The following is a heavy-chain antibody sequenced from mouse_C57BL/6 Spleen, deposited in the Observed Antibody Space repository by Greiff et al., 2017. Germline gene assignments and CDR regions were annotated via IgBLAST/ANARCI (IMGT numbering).Heavy chain of an antibody. J-gene: IGHJ2*01. CDR1: GYAFTNYL. D-gene: IGHD3-2*02. CDR3: ARKGLLRYYFDY. Sequence: QVQLQQSGAELVRPGTSVKVSCKASGYAFTNYLIEWVKQRPGQGLEWIGVINPGGGGTNYNEKFKGKATLTADKSSSTAYMQLSSLTSEDSAVYFCARKGLLRYYFDYWGQGTTLTVSS. V-gene: IGHV1-54*01. CDR2: INPGGGGT.